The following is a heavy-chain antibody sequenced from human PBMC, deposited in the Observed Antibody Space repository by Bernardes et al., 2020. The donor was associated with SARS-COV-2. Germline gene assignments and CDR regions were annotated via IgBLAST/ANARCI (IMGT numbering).Heavy chain of an antibody. V-gene: IGHV3-23*01. CDR1: GFTFSSYA. CDR3: AKERQRARQQLVPFFDY. Sequence: GGSLRLSCAASGFTFSSYAMSWVRQAPGKGLEWVSAISGSGGSTYYADSVKGRFTISRDNSKNTLYLQMNSLRAEDTAVYYCAKERQRARQQLVPFFDYWGQGTLVTVSS. D-gene: IGHD6-13*01. J-gene: IGHJ4*02. CDR2: ISGSGGST.